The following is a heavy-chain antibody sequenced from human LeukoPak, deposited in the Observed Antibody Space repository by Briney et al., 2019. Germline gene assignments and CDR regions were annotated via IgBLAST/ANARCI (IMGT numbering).Heavy chain of an antibody. J-gene: IGHJ5*02. CDR3: AKGSIRGNWFDP. CDR2: IRYDGSNK. Sequence: GGSLRPSCAAFGFTFSSYGMHWVRQAPGKGLEWVAFIRYDGSNKYYADSVKGRFTISRDNSKNTLYLQMNSLRAEDTAVYYCAKGSIRGNWFDPWGQGTLVTVSS. V-gene: IGHV3-30*02. D-gene: IGHD3-10*01. CDR1: GFTFSSYG.